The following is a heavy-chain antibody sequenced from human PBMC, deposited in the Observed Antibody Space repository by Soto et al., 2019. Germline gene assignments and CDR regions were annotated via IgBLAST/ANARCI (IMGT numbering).Heavy chain of an antibody. CDR3: GRLSDYGVTRPIYCFYGLDV. CDR1: GGSISTYY. V-gene: IGHV4-59*08. Sequence: SETLSLTCTVSGGSISTYYWSWIRQPPGRGLEWIGYISDSGSTSYNTSLKSRVTISVDTSKNQFSLKLSSVTAADTAVYYCGRLSDYGVTRPIYCFYGLDVWGQGTTVTVS. CDR2: ISDSGST. D-gene: IGHD4-17*01. J-gene: IGHJ6*02.